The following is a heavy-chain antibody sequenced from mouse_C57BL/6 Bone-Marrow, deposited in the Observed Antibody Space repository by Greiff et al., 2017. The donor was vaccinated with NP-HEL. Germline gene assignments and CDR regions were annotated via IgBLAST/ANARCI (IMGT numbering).Heavy chain of an antibody. J-gene: IGHJ1*03. CDR1: GYTFTEYT. V-gene: IGHV1-62-2*01. CDR3: ARHGDYFGSSYGYFDV. Sequence: QVQLQQSGAELVKPGASVKLSCKASGYTFTEYTIHWVKQRSGQGLEWIGWFYPGSGSIKYNEKFKDKATLTADKYSSPVYMDRSRVTSEDSAVYFCARHGDYFGSSYGYFDVWGTGTTVTVSS. CDR2: FYPGSGSI. D-gene: IGHD1-1*01.